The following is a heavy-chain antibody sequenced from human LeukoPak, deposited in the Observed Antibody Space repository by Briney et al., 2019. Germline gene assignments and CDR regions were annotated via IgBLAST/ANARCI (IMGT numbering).Heavy chain of an antibody. J-gene: IGHJ6*03. D-gene: IGHD6-19*01. V-gene: IGHV4-34*01. Sequence: SETLSLTCAVYGGSFSGYYWSWIRQPPGKGLEWIGEINHSGSTNYNPSLKSRVTISVDTSKDQFSLKLSSVTAADTAVYYCARGLAVAGTGLVHYYMDVWGKGTTVTISS. CDR1: GGSFSGYY. CDR2: INHSGST. CDR3: ARGLAVAGTGLVHYYMDV.